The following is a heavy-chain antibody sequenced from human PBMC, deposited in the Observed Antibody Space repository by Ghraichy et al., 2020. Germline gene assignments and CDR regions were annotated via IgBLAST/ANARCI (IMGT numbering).Heavy chain of an antibody. CDR3: ARVGEVGMALDY. Sequence: SEPLSLTCTVSGGSISSYYWSWIRQPPGKGLEWIGYIYYSGSTNYNPSLKSRVTISVDTSKNQFSLKLSFVTAADTAVYYCARVGEVGMALDYWGQGTLVTVSS. D-gene: IGHD3-10*01. V-gene: IGHV4-59*01. J-gene: IGHJ4*02. CDR1: GGSISSYY. CDR2: IYYSGST.